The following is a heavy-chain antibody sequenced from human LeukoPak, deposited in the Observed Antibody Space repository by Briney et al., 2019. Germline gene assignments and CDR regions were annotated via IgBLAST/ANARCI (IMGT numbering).Heavy chain of an antibody. V-gene: IGHV3-53*04. J-gene: IGHJ4*02. Sequence: GGSLRLSCAASGLTVSSNYITWVRQPPGKGLEWASVLHAAGGTYYADSVKGRFTISRHISKNTVYLQMNSLRAEDTAVYYCAREGYDSSGYPRLLDYWGQGTLVTVSS. CDR1: GLTVSSNY. CDR3: AREGYDSSGYPRLLDY. CDR2: LHAAGGT. D-gene: IGHD3-22*01.